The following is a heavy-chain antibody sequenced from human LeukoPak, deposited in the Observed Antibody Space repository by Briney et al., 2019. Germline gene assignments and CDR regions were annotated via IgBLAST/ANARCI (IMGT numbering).Heavy chain of an antibody. CDR3: AKGVVAGTSYYFDY. J-gene: IGHJ4*02. V-gene: IGHV3-9*01. D-gene: IGHD6-19*01. CDR1: GFTFSSYS. CDR2: ISWNSGSI. Sequence: GGSLRLSCAASGFTFSSYSMNWVRQAPGKGLEWVSGISWNSGSIGYADSVKGRFTISRDNAKNSLYLQMNSLRAEDTALYYCAKGVVAGTSYYFDYWGQGTLVTVSS.